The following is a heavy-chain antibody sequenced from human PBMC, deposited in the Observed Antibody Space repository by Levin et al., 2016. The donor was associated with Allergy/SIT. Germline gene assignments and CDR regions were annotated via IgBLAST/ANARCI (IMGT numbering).Heavy chain of an antibody. CDR1: GYSFLGYY. Sequence: ASVKVSCKTSGYSFLGYYIHWVRQAPGQGLQWMGWINPHSGDTKVAQKFQGRVTMTRDTSITTVYMELSRLTFDDTAVYYSARVAFGELGPLEYWGQGTVVSVSS. V-gene: IGHV1-2*02. CDR3: ARVAFGELGPLEY. D-gene: IGHD3-10*01. J-gene: IGHJ4*02. CDR2: INPHSGDT.